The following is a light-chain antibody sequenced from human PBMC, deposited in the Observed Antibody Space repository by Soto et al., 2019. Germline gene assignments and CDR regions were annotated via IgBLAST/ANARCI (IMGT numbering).Light chain of an antibody. Sequence: QSVLTQPPSASGTPGQRVTISCSGRSSNIGSNTVNWYQQLPGTAPKLLIYNNNQRPSRVPDRFSSSKSGTSASLAISGLQSEDEADYYCATWDDSLNAFVFGTGTKLTVL. J-gene: IGLJ1*01. CDR2: NNN. CDR1: SSNIGSNT. CDR3: ATWDDSLNAFV. V-gene: IGLV1-44*01.